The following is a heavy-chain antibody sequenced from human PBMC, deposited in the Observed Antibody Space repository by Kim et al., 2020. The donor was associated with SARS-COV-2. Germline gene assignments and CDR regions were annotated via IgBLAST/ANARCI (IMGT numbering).Heavy chain of an antibody. CDR2: INTGNGKT. V-gene: IGHV1-3*04. J-gene: IGHJ1*01. D-gene: IGHD6-19*01. CDR3: ARGQCASGSTCFEYFQH. CDR1: GYTFTTYA. Sequence: ASVKVSCRASGYTFTTYAVHWVRQAPGQRPEWMGWINTGNGKTNYLPKFQDRVTITRDTSASTVYMEVSSLRSEDTAVYYCARGQCASGSTCFEYFQHWGQGTLVSVSS.